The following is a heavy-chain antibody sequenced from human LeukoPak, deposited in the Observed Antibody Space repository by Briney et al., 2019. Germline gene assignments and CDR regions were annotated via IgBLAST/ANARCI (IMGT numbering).Heavy chain of an antibody. CDR3: RMYYYDSSGYYFVY. Sequence: SETLSLTCAVYGGSFSGYYWSWIRQPAGKGLEWIGRIHTSGSTNYNPSLKSRVTMSLDTSKNQFSLKLSSVTAADTAVYYCRMYYYDSSGYYFVYWGQGTLVTVSS. D-gene: IGHD3-22*01. J-gene: IGHJ4*02. V-gene: IGHV4-59*10. CDR2: IHTSGST. CDR1: GGSFSGYY.